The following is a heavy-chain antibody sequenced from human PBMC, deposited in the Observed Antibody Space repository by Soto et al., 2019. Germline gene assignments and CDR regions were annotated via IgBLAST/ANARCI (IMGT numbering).Heavy chain of an antibody. V-gene: IGHV3-7*03. Sequence: PVGSLRLSCAASGFTFLTYWMSWVRQAPGKGLEWVANIKQDGSEKYYVDSVKGRFTISRDNAKNSVSLQMNSLRAEDTAVYYCARAMVVTATYDYWGQGTLVTVSS. J-gene: IGHJ4*02. D-gene: IGHD2-21*02. CDR3: ARAMVVTATYDY. CDR2: IKQDGSEK. CDR1: GFTFLTYW.